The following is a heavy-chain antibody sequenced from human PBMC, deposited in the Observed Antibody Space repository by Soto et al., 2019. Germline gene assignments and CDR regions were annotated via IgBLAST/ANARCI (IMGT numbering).Heavy chain of an antibody. CDR2: IYYSGST. J-gene: IGHJ4*02. CDR3: ARGDGSRRDVYNYDY. Sequence: PSETLSLTCTVSGGSLSSNYWSWIRQPPGKGLEWIGSIYYSGSTNYNPSLKSRVTISVDTSKNQFSLKLSSVTAADTAVYYCARGDGSRRDVYNYDYWGQGTLVTVSS. CDR1: GGSLSSNY. D-gene: IGHD5-12*01. V-gene: IGHV4-59*01.